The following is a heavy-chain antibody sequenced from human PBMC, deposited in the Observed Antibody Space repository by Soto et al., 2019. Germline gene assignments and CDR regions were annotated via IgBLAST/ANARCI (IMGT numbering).Heavy chain of an antibody. V-gene: IGHV1-18*04. Sequence: QAQLVQSGDEVRKPGASVKVSCEASGFSFISNGFSWVRQAPGQGLEWMGWISAYNGNTNYAQKFQGRVPMTTDTSTSTADRELRSLRSDDTSVYFCARGDPIVGAASTFDYWGQGTLVTVSS. D-gene: IGHD1-26*01. CDR2: ISAYNGNT. J-gene: IGHJ4*02. CDR3: ARGDPIVGAASTFDY. CDR1: GFSFISNG.